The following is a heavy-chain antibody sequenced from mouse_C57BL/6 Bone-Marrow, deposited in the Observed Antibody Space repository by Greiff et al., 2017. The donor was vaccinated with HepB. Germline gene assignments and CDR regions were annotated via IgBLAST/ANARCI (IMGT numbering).Heavy chain of an antibody. D-gene: IGHD1-1*01. Sequence: VKLQQPGAELVKPGASVKLSCKASGYTFTSYWMHWVKQRPGQGLEWIGMIHPNSGSTNYNEKFKSKATLTVDKSSSTAYMQLSSLTSEDSAVYYCARRYSYYGSSYYFDVWGTGTTVTVSS. CDR3: ARRYSYYGSSYYFDV. V-gene: IGHV1-64*01. CDR2: IHPNSGST. J-gene: IGHJ1*03. CDR1: GYTFTSYW.